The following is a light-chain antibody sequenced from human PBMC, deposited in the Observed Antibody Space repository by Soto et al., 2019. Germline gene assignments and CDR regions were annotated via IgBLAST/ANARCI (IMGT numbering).Light chain of an antibody. V-gene: IGLV3-21*02. CDR2: DDT. CDR3: QVWDSSSDHWV. CDR1: NIRNKS. Sequence: SSELTQPPSVSVAPGQTARITCGGNNIRNKSVQWYQQKPGQAPVVVVYDDTNRPSGIPERFSGSNSGNTATLTISRVEAGDEADYYCQVWDSSSDHWVFGGGTKVTVL. J-gene: IGLJ3*02.